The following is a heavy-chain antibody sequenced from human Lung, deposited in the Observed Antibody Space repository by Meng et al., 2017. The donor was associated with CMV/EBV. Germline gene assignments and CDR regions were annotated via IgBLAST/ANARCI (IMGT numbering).Heavy chain of an antibody. CDR2: INHSGST. J-gene: IGHJ6*02. V-gene: IGHV4-34*01. Sequence: SQTXSLTXXVYGGSFSGYYWSWIRQPPGKGLEWIGEINHSGSTNYNPSLKSRVTISVDTSKNQFSLKLSSVTAADTAVYYCARSKRNNYYGSGSYSKNYGMDVWGQGTXVTVSS. CDR1: GGSFSGYY. CDR3: ARSKRNNYYGSGSYSKNYGMDV. D-gene: IGHD3-10*01.